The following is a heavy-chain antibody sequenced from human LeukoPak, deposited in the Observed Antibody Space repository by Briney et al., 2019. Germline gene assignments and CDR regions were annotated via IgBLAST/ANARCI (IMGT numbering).Heavy chain of an antibody. D-gene: IGHD3-3*01. CDR2: INTNTGNP. CDR3: ARDLSVHYYDFWSGYYTGRVLDP. J-gene: IGHJ5*02. V-gene: IGHV7-4-1*02. Sequence: ASVKVSCKASGYAFTNYAIQWVRQAPGQRLEWMGWINTNTGNPTYAQGFTGRFVFSLDTSVSTAYLQISSLKAEDTAAYYCARDLSVHYYDFWSGYYTGRVLDPWGQGTLVTVSS. CDR1: GYAFTNYA.